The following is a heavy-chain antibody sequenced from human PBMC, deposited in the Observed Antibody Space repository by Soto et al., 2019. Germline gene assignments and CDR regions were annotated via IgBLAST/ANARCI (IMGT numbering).Heavy chain of an antibody. V-gene: IGHV3-7*03. Sequence: GGSLRLSCAASGFTFSSYWMSWVRQAPGKGLEWVANIKQDGSEKYYVDSVKGRFTISRDNAKNSLYLQMNSLRAEDTAVYYCARDCASSSGDNSYYYYGMDVWGQGTTVTVSS. CDR3: ARDCASSSGDNSYYYYGMDV. CDR2: IKQDGSEK. J-gene: IGHJ6*02. CDR1: GFTFSSYW. D-gene: IGHD6-6*01.